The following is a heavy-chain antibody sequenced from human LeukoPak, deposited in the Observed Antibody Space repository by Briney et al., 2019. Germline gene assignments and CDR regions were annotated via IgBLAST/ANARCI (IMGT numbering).Heavy chain of an antibody. J-gene: IGHJ6*03. Sequence: GASVKVSCKASGYTFTSYGIGWVRQAPGQGLEWMGWISAYNGNTNYAQKLQGGVTMTTDTSTGTAYMELRSLRSDDTAVYYCARGYPHQLLYYYYYYMDVWGKGTTVTVSS. CDR1: GYTFTSYG. CDR2: ISAYNGNT. D-gene: IGHD2-2*02. CDR3: ARGYPHQLLYYYYYYMDV. V-gene: IGHV1-18*01.